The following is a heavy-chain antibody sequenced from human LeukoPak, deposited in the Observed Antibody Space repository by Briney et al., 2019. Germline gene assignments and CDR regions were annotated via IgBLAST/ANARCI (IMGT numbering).Heavy chain of an antibody. CDR1: GFIFSSYG. D-gene: IGHD2-21*02. J-gene: IGHJ4*02. CDR2: IWYDGSKK. CDR3: ARDGCGGGCYLADY. V-gene: IGHV3-33*01. Sequence: PGGSLRLSCAASGFIFSSYGMHWVRQAPGKGLEWVAVIWYDGSKKHHADSVKGRFTISRDNSKNTLYLQMNSLRAEDTAVYYCARDGCGGGCYLADYWGQGTLVTVSS.